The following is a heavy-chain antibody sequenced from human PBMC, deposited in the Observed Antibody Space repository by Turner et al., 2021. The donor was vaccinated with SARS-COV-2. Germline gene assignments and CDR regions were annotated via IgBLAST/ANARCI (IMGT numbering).Heavy chain of an antibody. CDR2: ISGSGGST. CDR3: AKDLGYYGSGSL. D-gene: IGHD3-10*01. V-gene: IGHV3-23*01. CDR1: GFTFSSYA. J-gene: IGHJ4*02. Sequence: VQLFESGGGLVQPGGSLRLFCAASGFTFSSYAMSWVRQAPGKGLEWVSTISGSGGSTYYADSVKGRFTISRDNSKNTLYLQMNSLRAEDTAVYYCAKDLGYYGSGSLWGQGTLVTVSS.